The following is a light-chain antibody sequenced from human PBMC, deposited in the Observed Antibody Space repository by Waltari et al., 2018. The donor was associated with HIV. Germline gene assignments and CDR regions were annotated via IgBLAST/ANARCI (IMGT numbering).Light chain of an antibody. CDR2: EVF. V-gene: IGLV2-14*01. CDR1: ARDVDTSHS. CDR3: TSYTTSTTLI. J-gene: IGLJ2*01. Sequence: SALTQPASVSGSPGQSTTISCSGTARDVDTSHSVSWSQQHPGNAPKPLIYEVFNRPSGISNRFSGSKSGNTASLTVSGLRTEDEADYYCTSYTTSTTLIFGGGTTVTVL.